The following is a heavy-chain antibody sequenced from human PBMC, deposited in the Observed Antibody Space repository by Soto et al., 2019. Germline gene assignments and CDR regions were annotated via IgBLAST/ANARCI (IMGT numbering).Heavy chain of an antibody. J-gene: IGHJ4*02. V-gene: IGHV3-21*01. Sequence: PGGSLRLSCAASGFTFTRYSMNWVRQAPGKGLEWVSSISSTTNYIYYGDSMKGRFTISRDNAKNTLYLHMTSLRGEDTAVYYCAKDGEGVANFDYWGQGTLVTVSS. CDR2: ISSTTNYI. CDR3: AKDGEGVANFDY. D-gene: IGHD3-10*01. CDR1: GFTFTRYS.